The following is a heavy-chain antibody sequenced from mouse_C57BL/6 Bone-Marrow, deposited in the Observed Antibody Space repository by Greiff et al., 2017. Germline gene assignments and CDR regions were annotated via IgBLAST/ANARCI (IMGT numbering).Heavy chain of an antibody. CDR3: ARHEEGLGTGTSWYFDV. V-gene: IGHV1-62-2*01. J-gene: IGHJ1*03. CDR2: FYPGSGSI. CDR1: GYTFTEYT. Sequence: VQLQQSGAELVKPGASVKLSCKASGYTFTEYTIHWVKQRSGQGLEWIGWFYPGSGSIKYNEKFKDKATLTAGKSSSTVYMELIRLTSEDSAVYFCARHEEGLGTGTSWYFDVWGTGTAVTVSS. D-gene: IGHD4-1*01.